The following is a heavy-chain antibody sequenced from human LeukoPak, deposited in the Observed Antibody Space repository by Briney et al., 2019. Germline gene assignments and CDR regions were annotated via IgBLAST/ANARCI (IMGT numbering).Heavy chain of an antibody. J-gene: IGHJ4*02. D-gene: IGHD6-6*01. CDR2: IYYSGST. V-gene: IGHV4-59*01. Sequence: SETLSLTCTVSGGSISSYYWSWIRQPPGKGLEWIRYIYYSGSTNYNPSLKSRVTISVDTSKNQFSLKLSSVTAADTAVYYCARDRGGAARPVIDYWGQGTLVTVSS. CDR3: ARDRGGAARPVIDY. CDR1: GGSISSYY.